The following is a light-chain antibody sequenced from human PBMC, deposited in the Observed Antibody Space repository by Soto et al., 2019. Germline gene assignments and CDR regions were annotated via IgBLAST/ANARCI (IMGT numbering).Light chain of an antibody. V-gene: IGKV3-20*01. CDR2: GAS. J-gene: IGKJ1*01. CDR1: QSVSNNY. CDR3: QVFDGSLWT. Sequence: EIVLTQSPGTLSLSPGERSTLSCRASQSVSNNYLAWYQQKPGQAPRLLIYGASNRATGIPDRFSGSGSGTDFTLTISRLEPEYFAVYYCQVFDGSLWTFGQGTKVDIK.